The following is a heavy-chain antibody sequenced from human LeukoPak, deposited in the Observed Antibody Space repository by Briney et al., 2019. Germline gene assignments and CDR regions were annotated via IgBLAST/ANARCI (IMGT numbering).Heavy chain of an antibody. J-gene: IGHJ5*02. CDR3: ARADYYDSSGPLAWFDP. Sequence: ASVKVSCKASGYTFTGYYMHWVRQAPGQGLEWMGWINPNSGGTNYAQKFRGRVTMTRDTSISTAYMELSRLRSDDTAVYYCARADYYDSSGPLAWFDPWGQGTLVTVSS. D-gene: IGHD3-22*01. CDR1: GYTFTGYY. V-gene: IGHV1-2*02. CDR2: INPNSGGT.